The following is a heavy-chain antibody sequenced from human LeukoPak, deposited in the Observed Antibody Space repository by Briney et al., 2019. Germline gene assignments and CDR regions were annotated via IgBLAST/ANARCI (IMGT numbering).Heavy chain of an antibody. CDR3: ARVVAGLWYFDY. Sequence: TETLSLTCTVSGGSISSYYWSWIRQPPGKGLEWIGYIYYSGGTKYHPPLMRRVTTTADTSNNHSAQMQLSVLGSDTAVYYCARVVAGLWYFDYWGQGPLVTVPS. D-gene: IGHD2-15*01. CDR2: IYYSGGT. J-gene: IGHJ4*02. CDR1: GGSISSYY. V-gene: IGHV4-59*01.